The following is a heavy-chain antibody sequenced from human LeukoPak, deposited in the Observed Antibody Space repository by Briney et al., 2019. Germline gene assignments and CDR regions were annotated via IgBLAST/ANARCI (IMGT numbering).Heavy chain of an antibody. CDR2: IRYDGANK. Sequence: GGSLRLSCAASGFTFSSYGMHWVRQAPGKGLEGLSFIRYDGANKYYADSVKGRFTISRDNSKNTLYLQMNSLSPEDTAVYYCAKLISPYDYWGQGTLVTVSS. J-gene: IGHJ4*02. V-gene: IGHV3-30*02. CDR1: GFTFSSYG. CDR3: AKLISPYDY.